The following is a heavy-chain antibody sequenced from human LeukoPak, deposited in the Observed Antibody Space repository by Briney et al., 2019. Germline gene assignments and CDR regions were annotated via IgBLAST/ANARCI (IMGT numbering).Heavy chain of an antibody. D-gene: IGHD1-26*01. V-gene: IGHV1-2*02. J-gene: IGHJ3*02. CDR3: ARELIVGVTIGVAFDI. CDR2: INPNSGGT. Sequence: ASVKVSCKASGYTFTGYYMHWVRPAPGQGLEWMGWINPNSGGTNYAQKFQGRVTMTRDTSISTAYMELSRLRSVDTAVYCCARELIVGVTIGVAFDIWGQGTMVTVSS. CDR1: GYTFTGYY.